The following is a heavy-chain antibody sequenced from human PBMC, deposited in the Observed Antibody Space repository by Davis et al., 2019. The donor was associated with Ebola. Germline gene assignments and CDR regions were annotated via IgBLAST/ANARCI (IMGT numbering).Heavy chain of an antibody. CDR3: AKFGGNWGITQYYFDY. V-gene: IGHV3-23*01. Sequence: GESLKISCAASGFTFSRYAMSWVRQAPGKGLEWVSAISGSGGSTYYADSVKGRFTISRDNSTNTLYLQMNSLRAEDTAVYYCAKFGGNWGITQYYFDYWGQGTLVTVSS. CDR1: GFTFSRYA. CDR2: ISGSGGST. J-gene: IGHJ4*02. D-gene: IGHD7-27*01.